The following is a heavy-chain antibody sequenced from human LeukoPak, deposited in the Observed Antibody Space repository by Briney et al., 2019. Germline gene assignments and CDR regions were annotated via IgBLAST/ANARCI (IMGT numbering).Heavy chain of an antibody. Sequence: GASVKVSCKASGYTFTSYYMHWVRQAPGQGLEWMGIINPSGGSTSYAQKFQGRVTMTRDTSTSTVYMELSSLRSEDTAVYYCARCLGQLLWGNNRGFDPWGQGTLVTVSS. CDR2: INPSGGST. D-gene: IGHD2-2*01. V-gene: IGHV1-46*01. J-gene: IGHJ5*02. CDR3: ARCLGQLLWGNNRGFDP. CDR1: GYTFTSYY.